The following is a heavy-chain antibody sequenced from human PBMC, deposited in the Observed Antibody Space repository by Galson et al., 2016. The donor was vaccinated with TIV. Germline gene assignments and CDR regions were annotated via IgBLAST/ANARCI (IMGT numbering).Heavy chain of an antibody. CDR1: GFTFSNYA. D-gene: IGHD2-2*02. J-gene: IGHJ4*02. Sequence: SLRLSCAASGFTFSNYAMNWVRQAPGKGLEWVSSISRSSTYVYYADSVQGRFTISRDNAKNSLYLQMNSLRAEDTAVYYWARDCSSTNCYTDPMYFDFWGQGTLVTVSS. V-gene: IGHV3-21*04. CDR2: ISRSSTYV. CDR3: ARDCSSTNCYTDPMYFDF.